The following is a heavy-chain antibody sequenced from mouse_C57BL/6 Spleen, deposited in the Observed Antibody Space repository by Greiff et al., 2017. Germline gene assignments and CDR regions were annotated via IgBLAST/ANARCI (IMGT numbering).Heavy chain of an antibody. CDR1: GFNIQNTY. D-gene: IGHD2-12*01. CDR3: ARGYYMGAMDY. J-gene: IGHJ4*01. Sequence: VQLQQSVAELVRPGASVKLSCTASGFNIQNTYMHWVKQRPEQGLEWIGRIDPANGNTKYAPKFQGKATITADTSSNTAYLQLSSLTSEDTAIYYCARGYYMGAMDYWGQGTSVTVSS. CDR2: IDPANGNT. V-gene: IGHV14-3*01.